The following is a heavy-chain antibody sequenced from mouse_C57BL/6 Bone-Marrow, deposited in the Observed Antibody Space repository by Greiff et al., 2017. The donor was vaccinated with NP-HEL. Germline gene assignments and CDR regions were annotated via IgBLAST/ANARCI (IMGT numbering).Heavy chain of an antibody. J-gene: IGHJ2*01. D-gene: IGHD1-1*01. Sequence: QVQLKQPGAELVKPGASVKMSCKASGYTFTSYWITWVKQRPGQGLEWIGDIYPGSGSTNYNEKFKSKATLTVDTSSSTAYMQLSSLTSEDSAVYYCAPIYYYGSSYPVSFDYWGQGTTLTVSS. CDR2: IYPGSGST. V-gene: IGHV1-55*01. CDR3: APIYYYGSSYPVSFDY. CDR1: GYTFTSYW.